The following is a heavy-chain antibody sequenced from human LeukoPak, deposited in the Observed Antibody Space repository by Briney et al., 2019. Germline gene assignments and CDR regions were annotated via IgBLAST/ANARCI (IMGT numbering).Heavy chain of an antibody. CDR3: ARESAKNWFDP. CDR2: ISAGNGNT. Sequence: GASVKVSCTASGYTFTSYAMHWVRQAPGQRLEWMGWISAGNGNTKYSQKFQGRVTITRDTSASTAYMELSSLRSEDTAVYYCARESAKNWFDPWGQGTLVTVSS. J-gene: IGHJ5*02. V-gene: IGHV1-3*01. CDR1: GYTFTSYA.